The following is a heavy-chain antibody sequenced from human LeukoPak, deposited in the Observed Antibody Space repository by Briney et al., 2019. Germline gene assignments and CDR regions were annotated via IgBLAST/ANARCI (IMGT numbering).Heavy chain of an antibody. D-gene: IGHD3-22*01. CDR2: ISYDGSNK. CDR3: ARGTTMTPGDGQDWFDP. CDR1: GFTLSSYA. J-gene: IGHJ5*02. V-gene: IGHV3-30-3*01. Sequence: GGSLRLSCAASGFTLSSYAMHWVRQAPGKGLEWVAVISYDGSNKYYADSVKGRFTISRDNSKNTLYLQRISLRAEDTAVHYCARGTTMTPGDGQDWFDPWGQGTLVTVSS.